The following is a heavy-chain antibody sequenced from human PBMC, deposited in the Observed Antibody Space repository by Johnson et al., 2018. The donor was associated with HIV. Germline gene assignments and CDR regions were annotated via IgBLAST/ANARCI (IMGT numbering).Heavy chain of an antibody. J-gene: IGHJ3*01. CDR3: ARVGVVGVPNAFDV. CDR2: ISGSGGST. Sequence: MQLVESGGGLVQPGGSLRLSCAASGFTFSIYAMSWVRQVPGKGLEWVSAISGSGGSTYYADSVRGRVTISRDNSKNTLYLQMNSLRAEDTAVYYCARVGVVGVPNAFDVSGQGTLVTVSS. CDR1: GFTFSIYA. V-gene: IGHV3-23*04. D-gene: IGHD2-15*01.